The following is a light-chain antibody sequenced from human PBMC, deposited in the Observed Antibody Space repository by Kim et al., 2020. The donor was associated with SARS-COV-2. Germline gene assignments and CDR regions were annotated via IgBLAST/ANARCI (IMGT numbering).Light chain of an antibody. J-gene: IGLJ3*02. Sequence: ASVKLTCTLCSGHSSYAIAWLQQQPEKGPRFLMRLNSGGSHSKGDGIPDRFSGSSSGAERYLTISSLQSEDEADYYCQTWGTGIRVFGGGTQLTVL. CDR3: QTWGTGIRV. CDR2: LNSGGSH. V-gene: IGLV4-69*01. CDR1: SGHSSYA.